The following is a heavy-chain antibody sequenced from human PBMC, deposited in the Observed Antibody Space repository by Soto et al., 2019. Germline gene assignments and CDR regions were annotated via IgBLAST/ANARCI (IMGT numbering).Heavy chain of an antibody. CDR3: AVLTTA. CDR1: GGTLTSFT. J-gene: IGHJ5*02. Sequence: QLQLLQSGAELKRPGSSVRLSCEASGGTLTSFTVNWVRQAPGQGLEWMGRIIPIVGITNYAEKVQGRITITADTTKNTVFMELTSLKSDDTAIYYCAVLTTAWGQGTLVAVSS. CDR2: IIPIVGIT. V-gene: IGHV1-69*02. D-gene: IGHD3-3*01.